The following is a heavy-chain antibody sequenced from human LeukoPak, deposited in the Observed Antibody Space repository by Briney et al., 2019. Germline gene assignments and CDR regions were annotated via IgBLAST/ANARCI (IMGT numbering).Heavy chain of an antibody. V-gene: IGHV4-31*03. D-gene: IGHD2-8*02. CDR1: GDSISNGLKY. CDR2: IYHSGRS. CDR3: ARDQVECTGGTCQSRVGFDF. J-gene: IGHJ4*02. Sequence: PSETLSLTCTVSGDSISNGLKYWSWIRQHPGRGLEWIGYIYHSGRSYYNPSLKSRITMSVDTSKNQFSLNLSSVTAADTAVYYCARDQVECTGGTCQSRVGFDFWGQGTLVTVSS.